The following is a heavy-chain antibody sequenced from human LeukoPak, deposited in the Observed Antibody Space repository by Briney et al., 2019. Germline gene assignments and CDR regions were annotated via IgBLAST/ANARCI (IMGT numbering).Heavy chain of an antibody. D-gene: IGHD4-11*01. V-gene: IGHV5-51*01. CDR2: IYPGDSDT. J-gene: IGHJ3*02. CDR3: ARRGLQELHDAFDI. CDR1: GSSFTSYW. Sequence: GESLKISCQGSGSSFTSYWIGWLRQLPGKGLDWLGIIYPGDSDTRYSPSFQGQVTISADKSISTAYLQWSSLKASDTAMYYCARRGLQELHDAFDIWGQGTMVTVSS.